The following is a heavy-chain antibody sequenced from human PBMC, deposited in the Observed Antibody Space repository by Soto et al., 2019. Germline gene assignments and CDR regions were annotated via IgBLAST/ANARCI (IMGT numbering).Heavy chain of an antibody. CDR1: GYTFTGHY. V-gene: IGHV1-2*02. CDR3: VREAYCSGGGCHPDY. Sequence: QVQLVQSGAEVKKPGASVKVSCKASGYTFTGHYMHWVRQAPGQGLEWMGYINANSGFTHYRQKFQGRVTMTRDTAISTADMELSRLRSDDTAVYYCVREAYCSGGGCHPDYWGQGTLVTVSS. D-gene: IGHD2-15*01. J-gene: IGHJ4*02. CDR2: INANSGFT.